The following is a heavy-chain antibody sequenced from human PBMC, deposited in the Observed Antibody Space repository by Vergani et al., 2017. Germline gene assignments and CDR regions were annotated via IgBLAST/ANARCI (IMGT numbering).Heavy chain of an antibody. CDR1: GGSISSYY. Sequence: QVQLQESGPGLVKPSETLSLTCTVSGGSISSYYWSWIRQPPGKGLEWIGYIYYSGSTNYNPSLKSRVTISVDTSKNQFSLKLSSVTAADTAVYYCARGLITGTKGRRASNWFDPWGQGTLVTVSS. D-gene: IGHD1-7*01. J-gene: IGHJ5*02. V-gene: IGHV4-59*12. CDR2: IYYSGST. CDR3: ARGLITGTKGRRASNWFDP.